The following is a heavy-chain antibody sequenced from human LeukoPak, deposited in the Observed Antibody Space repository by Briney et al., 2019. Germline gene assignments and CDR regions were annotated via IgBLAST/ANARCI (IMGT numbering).Heavy chain of an antibody. D-gene: IGHD1-26*01. Sequence: ASVKVSCKASGYTFTSYDINWVRQATGQGLEWMGWINPNSGGTNYAQKFQGRVTMTRDTSISTAYMELSRLRSDDTAVYYCARISGIVGATSAYWGQGTLVTVSS. CDR2: INPNSGGT. J-gene: IGHJ4*02. CDR1: GYTFTSYD. CDR3: ARISGIVGATSAY. V-gene: IGHV1-2*02.